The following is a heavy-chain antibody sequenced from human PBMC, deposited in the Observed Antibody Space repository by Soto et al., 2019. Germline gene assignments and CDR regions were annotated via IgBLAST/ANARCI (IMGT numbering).Heavy chain of an antibody. CDR2: IYSGGST. Sequence: GGSLRLSCAASGFTVSSNYMSWVRQAPGKGLEWVSVIYSGGSTYYADSVKGRFTISRHNSKNTLYLQMNSLRAEDTAVYYYARASASGWYEGDAFDIWGQGTMVTVS. J-gene: IGHJ3*02. CDR1: GFTVSSNY. D-gene: IGHD6-19*01. CDR3: ARASASGWYEGDAFDI. V-gene: IGHV3-53*04.